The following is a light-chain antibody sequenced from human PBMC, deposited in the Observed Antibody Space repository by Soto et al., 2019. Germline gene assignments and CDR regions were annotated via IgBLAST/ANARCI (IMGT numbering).Light chain of an antibody. Sequence: ETVLTQSPGTLSLSPGERATLSCRASQSVRSSYLAWYQQKPGQPPRLLIYGASSRATGIPDRFSGSGSGTDFTLTISRLEPEDFAVYYCQQYGSAPQTFGQGTKVEIK. CDR1: QSVRSSY. CDR2: GAS. V-gene: IGKV3-20*01. CDR3: QQYGSAPQT. J-gene: IGKJ1*01.